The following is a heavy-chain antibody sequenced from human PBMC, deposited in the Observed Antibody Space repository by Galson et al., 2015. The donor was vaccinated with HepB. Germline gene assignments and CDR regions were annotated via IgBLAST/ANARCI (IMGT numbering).Heavy chain of an antibody. CDR2: ISSSGDYI. D-gene: IGHD3-10*01. CDR1: RFTFRIYT. J-gene: IGHJ4*02. CDR3: ARVGGGGSGTHYFDY. Sequence: SLRLSCAASRFTFRIYTMNWVRQAPGKGLEWVSSISSSGDYIYYADSVKGRFTIYSDNAKNSLYLQMNSLRDEDTAVYFCARVGGGGSGTHYFDYWGQGTPVTVSS. V-gene: IGHV3-21*01.